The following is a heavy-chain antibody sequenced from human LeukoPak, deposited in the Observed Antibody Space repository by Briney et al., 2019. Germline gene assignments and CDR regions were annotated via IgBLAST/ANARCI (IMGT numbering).Heavy chain of an antibody. Sequence: GGSLRLSCTASGITFTNYWMHWVRQAPGKGPEWVANIKKDGSETYYVESLKGRFTISRDNAKNSVYLQMDSLRVEDTAVYYCMAGVGWQSDYWGQGTLVTVSS. CDR1: GITFTNYW. CDR2: IKKDGSET. V-gene: IGHV3-7*01. D-gene: IGHD3-3*01. J-gene: IGHJ4*02. CDR3: MAGVGWQSDY.